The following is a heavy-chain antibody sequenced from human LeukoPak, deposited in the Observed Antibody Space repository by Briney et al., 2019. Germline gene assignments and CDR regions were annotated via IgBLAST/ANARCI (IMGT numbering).Heavy chain of an antibody. CDR3: ARGRPAVAGPPYYYDSSGYYGS. CDR2: INPNSGGT. Sequence: ASVKVSCKASGYTFTGYYMHWVRQAPGQGLEWMGWINPNSGGTNYAQKFQGRVTMTRDTSISTAYMELSRLRSDDTAVYYCARGRPAVAGPPYYYDSSGYYGSWGQGTLVTVSS. D-gene: IGHD3-22*01. J-gene: IGHJ4*02. CDR1: GYTFTGYY. V-gene: IGHV1-2*02.